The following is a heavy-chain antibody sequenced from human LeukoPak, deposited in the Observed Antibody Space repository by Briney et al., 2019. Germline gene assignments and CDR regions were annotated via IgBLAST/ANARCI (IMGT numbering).Heavy chain of an antibody. V-gene: IGHV3-33*01. CDR3: ARVTLPDYGDSLYYYYGMDV. D-gene: IGHD4-17*01. CDR2: IWYDGSNK. J-gene: IGHJ6*02. CDR1: GFTFSSYG. Sequence: PGGSLGLSCAASGFTFSSYGMHWVRQAPGKGLEWVAVIWYDGSNKYYADSVKGRFTISRDNSKNTLYLQMNSLRAEDTAVYYCARVTLPDYGDSLYYYYGMDVWGQGTTVTVSS.